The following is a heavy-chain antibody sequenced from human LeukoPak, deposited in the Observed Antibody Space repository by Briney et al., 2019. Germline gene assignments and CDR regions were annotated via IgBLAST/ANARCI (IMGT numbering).Heavy chain of an antibody. J-gene: IGHJ4*02. D-gene: IGHD1-26*01. CDR2: ISSSGDST. Sequence: PGESLRLSCAASGFTFSSYAMNWVRQAPGKGLEWVSTISSSGDSTYYADSVKGRFTVSRDNSRNTLYLQMHSLRAEDTAVYYCAKYQSGSSYQGVDSWGQGTLVTVSS. CDR1: GFTFSSYA. V-gene: IGHV3-23*01. CDR3: AKYQSGSSYQGVDS.